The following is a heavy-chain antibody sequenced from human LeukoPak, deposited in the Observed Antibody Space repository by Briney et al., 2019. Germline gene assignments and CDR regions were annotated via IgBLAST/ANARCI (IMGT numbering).Heavy chain of an antibody. D-gene: IGHD1-26*01. CDR1: GYTFTGHY. CDR3: ARDRSMEVGPSTDYFDF. J-gene: IGHJ4*02. CDR2: INPNSGDT. Sequence: SVKVSCKASGYTFTGHYMYWVRQAPGQGLVCMGWINPNSGDTNYAQNFQGRVTMTRDTSITTAYMELSRLKFDDTAVYYCARDRSMEVGPSTDYFDFWGQGTLVTVSS. V-gene: IGHV1-2*02.